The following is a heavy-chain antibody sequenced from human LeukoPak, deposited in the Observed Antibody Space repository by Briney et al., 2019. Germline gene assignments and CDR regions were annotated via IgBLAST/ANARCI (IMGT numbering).Heavy chain of an antibody. V-gene: IGHV3-23*01. CDR3: AKGAVYYYGSGSSVPVDV. Sequence: GGSLRLSCAASGFTFSSYAMSWVRQAPGKGLEWVSAISGSGGSTYYADSVKGRFTISRDNSKNTLYLQMNSLRAEDTAVYYCAKGAVYYYGSGSSVPVDVWGQGTTVTVS. J-gene: IGHJ6*02. CDR2: ISGSGGST. D-gene: IGHD3-10*01. CDR1: GFTFSSYA.